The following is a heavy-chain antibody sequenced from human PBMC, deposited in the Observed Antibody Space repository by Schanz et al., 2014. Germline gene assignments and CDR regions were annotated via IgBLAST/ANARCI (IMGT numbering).Heavy chain of an antibody. CDR2: IYSGIGA. CDR3: ARVRRRIATPSTPSFRNYYYYAMDV. CDR1: GFTVSSNH. J-gene: IGHJ6*02. V-gene: IGHV3-66*01. Sequence: EADLVESGGGLIQRGESLRLSCAVSGFTVSSNHMSWVRQAPGKGLEWVSVIYSGIGAYYADSVKDRFTVSRDNSKNTVYLQMNRLRAEDTSVYFCARVRRRIATPSTPSFRNYYYYAMDVWGQGTTVTVSS. D-gene: IGHD6-13*01.